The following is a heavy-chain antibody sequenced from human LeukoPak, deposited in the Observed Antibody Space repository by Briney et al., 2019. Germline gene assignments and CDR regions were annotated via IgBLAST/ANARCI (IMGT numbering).Heavy chain of an antibody. CDR2: INHSGST. D-gene: IGHD3-22*01. J-gene: IGHJ3*02. CDR1: GGSFSDYY. V-gene: IGHV4-34*01. Sequence: SETLSLTCAVYGGSFSDYYWSWIRQPPGKGLEWIGEINHSGSTNYNPSLKSRVTVSVDTSKNQFSLKLSSVTAADTAVYYCARAIWGYYDSSGYFCAFDIWGQGTMVTVSS. CDR3: ARAIWGYYDSSGYFCAFDI.